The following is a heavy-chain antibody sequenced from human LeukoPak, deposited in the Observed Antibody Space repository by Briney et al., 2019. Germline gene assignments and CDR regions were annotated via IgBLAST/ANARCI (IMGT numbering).Heavy chain of an antibody. D-gene: IGHD4-23*01. CDR1: GGSISSSSYY. CDR2: IYYSGST. V-gene: IGHV4-39*07. Sequence: SETLSLTCTVSGGSISSSSYYWGWIRQPPGKGLEWIGSIYYSGSTYYNPSLKSRVTISVDTSKNQFSLKLSSVTAADTAVYYCASVTPFDYWGQGTLVTVSS. J-gene: IGHJ4*02. CDR3: ASVTPFDY.